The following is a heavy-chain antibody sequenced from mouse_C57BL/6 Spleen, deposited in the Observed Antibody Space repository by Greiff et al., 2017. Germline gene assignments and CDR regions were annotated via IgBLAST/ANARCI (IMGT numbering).Heavy chain of an antibody. J-gene: IGHJ2*01. CDR2: INPYNGDT. CDR1: GYSFTGYF. V-gene: IGHV1-20*01. D-gene: IGHD1-1*01. CDR3: AKEDYGSSFDY. Sequence: VHVKQSGPELVKPGDSVKISCKASGYSFTGYFMNWVMQSHGKSLEWIGRINPYNGDTFYNQKFKGKATLTVDKSSSTAHMELRSLTSEDSAVYYCAKEDYGSSFDYWGQGTTLTVSS.